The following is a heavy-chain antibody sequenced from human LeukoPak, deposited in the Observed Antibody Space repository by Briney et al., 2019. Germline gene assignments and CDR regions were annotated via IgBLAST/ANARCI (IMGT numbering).Heavy chain of an antibody. J-gene: IGHJ4*02. V-gene: IGHV3-23*01. Sequence: GGSLRLSCAASGFTFSSYSMNWVRQAPGKGLEWVSAISGSGGSTYYADSVKGRFTISRDNSKNTLYLQMNSLRAEDTAVYYCAKDLEGSGWTGPGDYWGQGTLVTVSS. D-gene: IGHD6-19*01. CDR3: AKDLEGSGWTGPGDY. CDR1: GFTFSSYS. CDR2: ISGSGGST.